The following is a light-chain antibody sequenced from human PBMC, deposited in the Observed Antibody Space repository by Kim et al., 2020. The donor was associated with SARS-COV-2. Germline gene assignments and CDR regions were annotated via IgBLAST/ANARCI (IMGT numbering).Light chain of an antibody. Sequence: SSELTQDPAVSVALGQTVRITCQGDSLRSYYASWYQQKPGQAPVVVIYGKNNRPSGIPDRFSGSSSGNTASLTITGAQAEDAADYYCNSRDSSGNHLVFG. CDR2: GKN. V-gene: IGLV3-19*01. CDR3: NSRDSSGNHLV. CDR1: SLRSYY. J-gene: IGLJ3*02.